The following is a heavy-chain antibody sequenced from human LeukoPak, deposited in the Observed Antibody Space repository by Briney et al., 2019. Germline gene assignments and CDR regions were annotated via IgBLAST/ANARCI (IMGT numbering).Heavy chain of an antibody. CDR2: ISYDGSNK. Sequence: GRSLRLSCAASGFTFSSYDMHWVRQAPGKGVEWVAAISYDGSNKYHADSVKGRFTISRDNSKNTLYLQMNSLGAEDTAVYYCARVYTFGSGWSNWFDPWGQGTLVTVSS. D-gene: IGHD6-19*01. CDR3: ARVYTFGSGWSNWFDP. J-gene: IGHJ5*02. V-gene: IGHV3-30-3*01. CDR1: GFTFSSYD.